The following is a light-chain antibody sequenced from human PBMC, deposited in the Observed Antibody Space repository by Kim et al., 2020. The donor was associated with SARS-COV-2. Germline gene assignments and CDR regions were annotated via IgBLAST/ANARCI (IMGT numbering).Light chain of an antibody. V-gene: IGLV2-8*01. CDR2: EVN. Sequence: QEVTISCTETSSYIGAYTYVSWYQQHPGKAPKLMIYEVNRRPSGVPDRFSGSKSGNTASLTVSGLQAEDEADYYCTSYAGSNNLDVFGTGTKVTVL. CDR3: TSYAGSNNLDV. J-gene: IGLJ1*01. CDR1: SSYIGAYTY.